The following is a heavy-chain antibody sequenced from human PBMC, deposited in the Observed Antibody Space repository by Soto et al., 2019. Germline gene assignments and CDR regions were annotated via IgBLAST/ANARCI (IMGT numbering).Heavy chain of an antibody. J-gene: IGHJ6*03. V-gene: IGHV3-23*01. CDR2: ISGSGDNT. D-gene: IGHD3-3*01. CDR1: GFTFSSYA. Sequence: GQLLESGGGLVQPGGSLRLSCAASGFTFSSYALNWVRQAPGKGLEWVSVISGSGDNTYDAVAVKGRFTISRDNSKNTLYLQMKNLRAEDTAVYYCAKGLCTDDLWSAYYTYCYMDVWGNGYTVTVTS. CDR3: AKGLCTDDLWSAYYTYCYMDV.